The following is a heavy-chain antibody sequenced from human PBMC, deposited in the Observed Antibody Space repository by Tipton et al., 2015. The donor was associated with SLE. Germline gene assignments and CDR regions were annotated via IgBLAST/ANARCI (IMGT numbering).Heavy chain of an antibody. CDR2: TSKSGST. Sequence: TLSLTCTVSGGSISSDDYYWTWIRQHPGKGLEWIGYTSKSGSTYYTPSLKSRVTISLDKSRNQFSLKVYSVTAADTAVYYCARGDYFGSGDALDVWGQGTMVSVSS. CDR1: GGSISSDDYY. CDR3: ARGDYFGSGDALDV. J-gene: IGHJ3*01. D-gene: IGHD3-10*01. V-gene: IGHV4-31*03.